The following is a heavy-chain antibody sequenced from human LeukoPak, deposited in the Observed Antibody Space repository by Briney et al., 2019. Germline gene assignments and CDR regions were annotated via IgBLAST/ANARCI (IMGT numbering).Heavy chain of an antibody. CDR3: ARDRDYCGTWQRYFDL. J-gene: IGHJ2*01. V-gene: IGHV3-30*03. D-gene: IGHD4/OR15-4a*01. Sequence: PGGSLRLSCAASGFTFSSYSMNWVRQAPGKGLEWVAVISYDGSNEYYADSVKGRFTISRDNSKNTLHLQMNSLRPEDTAVYFCARDRDYCGTWQRYFDLWGRGTLVTVSS. CDR2: ISYDGSNE. CDR1: GFTFSSYS.